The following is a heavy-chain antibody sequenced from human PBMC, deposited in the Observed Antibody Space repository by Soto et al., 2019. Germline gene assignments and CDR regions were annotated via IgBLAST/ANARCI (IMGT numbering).Heavy chain of an antibody. CDR1: GGSFSGYY. Sequence: LSLTCAVYGGSFSGYYWSWIRQPPGKGLEWIGEINHSGSTNYNPSLKSRVTISVDTSKNQFSLKLSSVTAADTAVYYCARGTTMVRGVIIKSPIWFDPWGQGTLVTVSS. J-gene: IGHJ5*02. D-gene: IGHD3-10*01. V-gene: IGHV4-34*01. CDR2: INHSGST. CDR3: ARGTTMVRGVIIKSPIWFDP.